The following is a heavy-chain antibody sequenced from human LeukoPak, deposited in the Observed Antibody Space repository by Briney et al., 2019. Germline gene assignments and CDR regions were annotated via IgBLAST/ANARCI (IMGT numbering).Heavy chain of an antibody. J-gene: IGHJ6*03. V-gene: IGHV4-39*01. D-gene: IGHD4-17*01. CDR3: ARGDYGDPNYYYYYMDV. CDR1: GGSISSSSYY. Sequence: SETLSLTCTVSGGSISSSSYYWGWIRQPPGKGLEWIGSIYYSGSTYYNPSLKSRVTISVDTSKNQFSLKLSSVTAADTAVYYCARGDYGDPNYYYYYMDVWGKGTTVTVSS. CDR2: IYYSGST.